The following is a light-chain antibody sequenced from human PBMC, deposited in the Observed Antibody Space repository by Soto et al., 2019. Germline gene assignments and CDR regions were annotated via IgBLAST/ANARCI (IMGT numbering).Light chain of an antibody. CDR3: AAWDDSLNGHVV. CDR1: SSNIGNNA. CDR2: YDD. V-gene: IGLV1-36*01. Sequence: QSVLTQPPSVSEAPRQRVTISCSGSSSNIGNNAVNWYQQLPGKAPKLLIYYDDLLPSGVSDRFSGSKSGTSASLDISGLQSEDEADYYCAAWDDSLNGHVVFGGGTKLTVL. J-gene: IGLJ2*01.